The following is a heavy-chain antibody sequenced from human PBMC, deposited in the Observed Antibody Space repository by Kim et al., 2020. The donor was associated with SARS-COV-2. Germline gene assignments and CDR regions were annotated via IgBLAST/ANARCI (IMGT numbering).Heavy chain of an antibody. J-gene: IGHJ6*02. CDR1: GYTFTSYY. D-gene: IGHD6-13*01. V-gene: IGHV1-46*01. CDR3: ARGQYLIAAAGTEVYYYYGMDV. CDR2: INPSGGST. Sequence: ASVKVSCKASGYTFTSYYMHWVRQAPGQGLEWMGIINPSGGSTSYAQKFQGRVTMTRDTSTSTVYMELSSLRSEDTAVYYCARGQYLIAAAGTEVYYYYGMDVWGQGTTVTVSS.